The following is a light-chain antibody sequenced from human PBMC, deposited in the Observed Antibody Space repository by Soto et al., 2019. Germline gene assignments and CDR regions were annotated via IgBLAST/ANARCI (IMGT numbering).Light chain of an antibody. CDR3: SSYAGSSNV. V-gene: IGLV2-14*01. J-gene: IGLJ1*01. CDR2: EVS. CDR1: SSDVGAYNY. Sequence: QSALTQPASVSGSLGQSITISCTGTSSDVGAYNYVSWYQQQPGKAPKLMISEVSNRPSGVSNRFSGSKSGNTASLTVSGLQAEDEADYYCSSYAGSSNVFGTGTKLTVL.